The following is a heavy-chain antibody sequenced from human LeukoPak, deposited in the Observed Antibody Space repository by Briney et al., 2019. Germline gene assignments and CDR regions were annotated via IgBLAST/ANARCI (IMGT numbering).Heavy chain of an antibody. Sequence: ASVKVSCKASGYTFTSYGISWVRQAPGQGLEWMGWMNPNSGNTGYAQKFQGRVTMTRNTSISTAYMELSSLRSEDTAVYYCARGYGSGSYYIGYYYYMDVWGKGTTVTISS. CDR1: GYTFTSYG. D-gene: IGHD3-10*01. CDR2: MNPNSGNT. CDR3: ARGYGSGSYYIGYYYYMDV. J-gene: IGHJ6*03. V-gene: IGHV1-8*02.